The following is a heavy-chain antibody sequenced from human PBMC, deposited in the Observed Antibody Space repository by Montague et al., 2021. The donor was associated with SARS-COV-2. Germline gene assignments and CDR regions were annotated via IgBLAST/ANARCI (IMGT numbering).Heavy chain of an antibody. CDR3: ARGVTNDD. Sequence: SVKVSCKASGYIFSDYYVHWLRQAPVQGLEWMGWINPHSGGTNYAQKFQGRVTLTRDTSITTAYMDLSGLTSDDTAVYYCARGVTNDDWGQGTLVTVSS. CDR1: GYIFSDYY. CDR2: INPHSGGT. J-gene: IGHJ4*02. D-gene: IGHD2-21*02. V-gene: IGHV1-2*02.